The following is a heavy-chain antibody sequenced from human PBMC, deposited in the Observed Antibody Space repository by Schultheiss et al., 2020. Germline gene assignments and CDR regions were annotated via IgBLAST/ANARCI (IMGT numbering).Heavy chain of an antibody. CDR3: AGSPTYCSGGSCYNYYYGMDV. CDR1: GGSFSSYY. D-gene: IGHD2-15*01. Sequence: SETLALTCAVYGGSFSSYYWSWIRQPAGKGLEWIGRIYTSGSTNYNPSLKSRVTISVDTSKNQFSLKLSSVTAADTAVYYCAGSPTYCSGGSCYNYYYGMDVWGQGTTVTVAS. V-gene: IGHV4-59*10. J-gene: IGHJ6*02. CDR2: IYTSGST.